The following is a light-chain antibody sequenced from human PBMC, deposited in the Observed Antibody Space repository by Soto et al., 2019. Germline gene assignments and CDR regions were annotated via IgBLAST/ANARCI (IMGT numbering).Light chain of an antibody. CDR3: QQYSSAPLT. CDR1: LTVSDNY. V-gene: IGKV3-20*01. J-gene: IGKJ1*01. Sequence: EIVLMHSPGTLSLSPGERATLSCRASLTVSDNYLAWYQQKAGQAPRLVIYDASSRATGIPDRFSASGSGTDFTLTISRLEPEDFAVYYCQQYSSAPLTFGQGTKVDIK. CDR2: DAS.